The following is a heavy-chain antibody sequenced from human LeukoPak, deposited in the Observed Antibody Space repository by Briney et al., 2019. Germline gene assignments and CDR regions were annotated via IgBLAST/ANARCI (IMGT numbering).Heavy chain of an antibody. Sequence: GESLKISCKASGYSFANYWVGWVRQMPGKGLEWMGIIYPDDSNTRYSPSFQGQVTISADKSITTAHLQWSSLKASDTAMYYCARVLDLAAAGYNWFDPWGQGTLVTVSS. J-gene: IGHJ5*02. V-gene: IGHV5-51*01. CDR1: GYSFANYW. CDR2: IYPDDSNT. CDR3: ARVLDLAAAGYNWFDP. D-gene: IGHD6-13*01.